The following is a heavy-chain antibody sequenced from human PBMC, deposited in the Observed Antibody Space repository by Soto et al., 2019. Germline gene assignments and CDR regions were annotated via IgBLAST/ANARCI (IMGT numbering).Heavy chain of an antibody. CDR3: AKDPGGGFGVPYTFDP. V-gene: IGHV3-30*18. CDR2: ISYDGSNK. J-gene: IGHJ5*02. D-gene: IGHD3-3*01. Sequence: LRLSCAASGFTFSSYGMHWVRQAPGKGLEWVAVISYDGSNKYYADSVKGRFTISRDNSKNTLYLQMNSLRAEDTAVYYCAKDPGGGFGVPYTFDPWGQGTLVTVSS. CDR1: GFTFSSYG.